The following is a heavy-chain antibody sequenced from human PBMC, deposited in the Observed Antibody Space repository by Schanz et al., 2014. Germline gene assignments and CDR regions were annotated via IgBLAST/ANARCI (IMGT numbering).Heavy chain of an antibody. CDR2: IGYDGSEK. V-gene: IGHV3-33*01. CDR3: ARGPIPIQGVPMDF. D-gene: IGHD3-10*01. J-gene: IGHJ4*02. CDR1: GLNFDYYG. Sequence: QVQLVESGGGVVQPGRSLRLSCATSGLNFDYYGMNWVRQAPGKGLEWVANIGYDGSEKYYVDSVKGRFTISSDNSKDTLYLQMSGLTPEDTAVYYCARGPIPIQGVPMDFWGQGTLVTVSS.